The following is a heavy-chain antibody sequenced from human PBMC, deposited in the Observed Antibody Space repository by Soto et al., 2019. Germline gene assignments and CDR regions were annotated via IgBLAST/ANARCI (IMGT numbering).Heavy chain of an antibody. CDR3: SIGGGDDTGSYYYGMDV. CDR2: FDPEDGEA. J-gene: IGHJ6*02. D-gene: IGHD2-8*02. Sequence: QVQVEQSGAEVKKPGASVKVSCKVSGYNLSKLLVYWVRQSPGKGPEWMGGFDPEDGEAFYAQRFQGRLTMTEDTSTGTAYMELTSLRSEDTAVYYCSIGGGDDTGSYYYGMDVWGHGTTVTVS. V-gene: IGHV1-24*01. CDR1: GYNLSKLL.